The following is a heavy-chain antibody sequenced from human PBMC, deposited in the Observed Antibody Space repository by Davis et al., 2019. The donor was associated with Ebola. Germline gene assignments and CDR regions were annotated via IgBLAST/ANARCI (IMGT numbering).Heavy chain of an antibody. J-gene: IGHJ4*02. D-gene: IGHD3-22*01. Sequence: PGGSLRLSCAASGFTFSSYAMHWVRQAPGKGLEWVAVISYDGSNKSYADSVKGRFTISRDNSKNTLYLQMNSLRAEDTAVYYCARSSYYYDSSWQSLAPPDYWGQGTLVTVSS. CDR2: ISYDGSNK. CDR3: ARSSYYYDSSWQSLAPPDY. CDR1: GFTFSSYA. V-gene: IGHV3-30-3*01.